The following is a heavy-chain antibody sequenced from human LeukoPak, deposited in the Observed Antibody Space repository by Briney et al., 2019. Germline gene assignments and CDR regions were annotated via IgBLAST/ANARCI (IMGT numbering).Heavy chain of an antibody. V-gene: IGHV4-59*01. CDR2: IYYSGST. CDR1: GGSISSYY. J-gene: IGHJ6*02. D-gene: IGHD3-3*01. CDR3: ARDSDFWSGYFYGMDV. Sequence: PSETLSLTYTVSGGSISSYYWSWIRQPPGKGLEWIGYIYYSGSTNHNPSLKSRVTISVDTSKNQFSLKLSSVTAADTAVYYCARDSDFWSGYFYGMDVWGQGTTVTVSS.